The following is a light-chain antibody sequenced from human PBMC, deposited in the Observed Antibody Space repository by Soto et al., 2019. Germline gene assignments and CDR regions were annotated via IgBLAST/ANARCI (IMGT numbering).Light chain of an antibody. V-gene: IGLV2-23*02. CDR2: EVN. J-gene: IGLJ1*01. CDR3: CSYAGTTLSYV. CDR1: SSGVGSYNY. Sequence: QSVLTQPASVSGSPGQSITISCTGTSSGVGSYNYVSWFQHQPGKAPKLMIYEVNKRPSGISDRFSGSKSGNTASLTISGLQAGDEADYFCCSYAGTTLSYVFGTETKLTVL.